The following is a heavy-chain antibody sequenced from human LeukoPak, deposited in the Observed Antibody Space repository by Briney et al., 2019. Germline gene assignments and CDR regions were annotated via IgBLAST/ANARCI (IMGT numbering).Heavy chain of an antibody. CDR2: IYYSGST. Sequence: KPSETLSLTCTVSGGSISSTSYYWGWIRQPPGKGLEWIGSIYYSGSTYYNPSLKSRVTISVDTSKNEFSLKLSSVTAADTAVYYCATIDYYDSSGYKYSFDYWGRGTLVTVSS. V-gene: IGHV4-39*01. CDR1: GGSISSTSYY. D-gene: IGHD3-22*01. CDR3: ATIDYYDSSGYKYSFDY. J-gene: IGHJ4*02.